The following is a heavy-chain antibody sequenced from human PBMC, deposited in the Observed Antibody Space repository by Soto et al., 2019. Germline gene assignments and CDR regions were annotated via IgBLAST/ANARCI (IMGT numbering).Heavy chain of an antibody. V-gene: IGHV4-31*03. D-gene: IGHD3-3*02. CDR1: GGSISSGGYY. J-gene: IGHJ5*02. CDR3: ARVNFGSSIFGVVQHWFDP. Sequence: QVQLQESGPGLVKPSQTLSLTCTVSGGSISSGGYYWSWIRQHPGKGLEWIGYIYYSGGTYYNPSLKSRVTISVDTSKHQFSLKLSSVTAADTAVYYCARVNFGSSIFGVVQHWFDPWGQGTLVTVSS. CDR2: IYYSGGT.